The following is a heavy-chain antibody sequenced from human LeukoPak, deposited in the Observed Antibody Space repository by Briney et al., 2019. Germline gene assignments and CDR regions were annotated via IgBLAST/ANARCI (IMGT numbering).Heavy chain of an antibody. J-gene: IGHJ5*02. CDR3: ARGRLLPWFGDTGDWFDP. CDR1: GGSFSGYY. CDR2: INHSGST. V-gene: IGHV4-34*01. Sequence: SETLSLTCAVYGGSFSGYYWSWIRQPPGKGLEWIGEINHSGSTNYNPSLKSRVTISADTSKNQFSLKLSSVTAADTAVYYCARGRLLPWFGDTGDWFDPWGQGTLVTVSS. D-gene: IGHD3-10*01.